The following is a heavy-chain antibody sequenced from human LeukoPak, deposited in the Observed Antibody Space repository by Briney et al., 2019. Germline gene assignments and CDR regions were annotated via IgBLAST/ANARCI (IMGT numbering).Heavy chain of an antibody. Sequence: AASVTVSCKASGHTFTSYYMHWVRQAPGQGLEWMGIINPSGGSTIYAQKFQGRVKMTRDMSTSTVYMELSSLRSEDTAVYYCARGGGTGGSYCTNGVCYPMSGGFDPWGQGTLVTVSS. V-gene: IGHV1-46*01. D-gene: IGHD2-8*01. J-gene: IGHJ5*02. CDR3: ARGGGTGGSYCTNGVCYPMSGGFDP. CDR1: GHTFTSYY. CDR2: INPSGGST.